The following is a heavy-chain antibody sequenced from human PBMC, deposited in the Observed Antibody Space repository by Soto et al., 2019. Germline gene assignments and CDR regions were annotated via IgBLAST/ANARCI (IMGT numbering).Heavy chain of an antibody. CDR3: ARERGGYAYGDY. CDR2: VNIYEGST. Sequence: QVQLVQSGAEVRKPGASVKVSCKASGYSFTSYGITWVRQAPGQGLEWMGGVNIYEGSTNYAQKFQGRVTMTTDTSTSTVYLEVRSLRSDDTAMYYCARERGGYAYGDYWGQGTLVTVSS. D-gene: IGHD5-18*01. CDR1: GYSFTSYG. J-gene: IGHJ4*02. V-gene: IGHV1-18*01.